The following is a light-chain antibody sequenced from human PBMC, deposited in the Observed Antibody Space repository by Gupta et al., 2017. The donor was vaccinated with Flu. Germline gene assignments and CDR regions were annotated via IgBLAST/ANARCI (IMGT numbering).Light chain of an antibody. J-gene: IGKJ1*01. CDR2: GAF. V-gene: IGKV3-15*01. CDR1: QSVNTN. Sequence: IVMTQSPATLSVSPGERVTLPCRASQSVNTNLAWYQQKRGQAPRLLIYGAFVRDTGIPARFSASGSEKTFTLTISSRQSEDFAVYYCQQYNKWPTWTFGQGTKVEFK. CDR3: QQYNKWPTWT.